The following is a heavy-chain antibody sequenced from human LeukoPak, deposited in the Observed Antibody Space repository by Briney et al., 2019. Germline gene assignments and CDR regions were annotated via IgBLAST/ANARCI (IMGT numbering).Heavy chain of an antibody. V-gene: IGHV3-9*01. CDR2: ISWNSGSI. D-gene: IGHD3-22*01. CDR1: GFTFDDYA. J-gene: IGHJ4*02. Sequence: GGSLRLSCAASGFTFDDYAMHWVRQAPGKGLEWVSGISWNSGSIGYADSVKGRFTISRDNAKNSLYLQMNSLRAEDTALYYCAKDIAYYYDSSGYFDYWGQGTLVTVSS. CDR3: AKDIAYYYDSSGYFDY.